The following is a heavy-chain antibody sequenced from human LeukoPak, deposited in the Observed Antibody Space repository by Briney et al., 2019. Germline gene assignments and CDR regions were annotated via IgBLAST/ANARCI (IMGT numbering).Heavy chain of an antibody. J-gene: IGHJ6*02. V-gene: IGHV1-69*04. CDR2: IIPILGIA. D-gene: IGHD5-18*01. CDR1: GGTFSSYA. Sequence: SVKVSCKASGGTFSSYAISWVRQAPGQGLEWMGRIIPILGIANYAQKFQGRVTITADKSTSTAYMELSSLRSEDTAVYYCARARATSYGYAHYYYGMDVWGQGTTVTVSS. CDR3: ARARATSYGYAHYYYGMDV.